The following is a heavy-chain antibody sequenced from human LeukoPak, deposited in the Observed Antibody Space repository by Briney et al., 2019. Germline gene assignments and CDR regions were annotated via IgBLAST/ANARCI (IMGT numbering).Heavy chain of an antibody. CDR3: ARQSSGYFFYFDY. D-gene: IGHD3-22*01. Sequence: PSETLSLTCTGSGYSISSGYYWGWIRQPPGKGLEWIGSIYHSGSTYYNPSLKSRVTISVDTSKNQFSLKLSSVTAADTAVYYCARQSSGYFFYFDYWGQGTLVTVS. V-gene: IGHV4-38-2*02. CDR1: GYSISSGYY. CDR2: IYHSGST. J-gene: IGHJ4*02.